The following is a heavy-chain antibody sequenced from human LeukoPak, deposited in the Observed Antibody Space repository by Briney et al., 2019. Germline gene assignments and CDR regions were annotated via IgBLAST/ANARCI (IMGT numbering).Heavy chain of an antibody. J-gene: IGHJ4*02. D-gene: IGHD3-22*01. CDR2: IIPIFGTA. CDR1: GGTFSSYA. Sequence: WASVKVSCKASGGTFSSYAISWVRQAPGQGLEWMGGIIPIFGTADYAQKFQGRVTITADKSTSTAYMELSSLRSEDTAVYYCARDGDYYYDSSGYAPVVSWGQGTLVTVSS. CDR3: ARDGDYYYDSSGYAPVVS. V-gene: IGHV1-69*06.